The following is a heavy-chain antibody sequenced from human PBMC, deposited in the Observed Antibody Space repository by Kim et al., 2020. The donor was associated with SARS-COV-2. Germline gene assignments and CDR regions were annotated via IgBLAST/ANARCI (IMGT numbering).Heavy chain of an antibody. V-gene: IGHV3-23*01. CDR3: ARNGGIGTYYYDSSGYCRACFDY. Sequence: GGSLRLSCAASGFTFSSYAMSWVRQAPGKGLEWVSAISGSGGSTYYADSVKGRFTISRDNSKNTLYLQMNSLRAEDTAVYYCARNGGIGTYYYDSSGYCRACFDYWGQGTLVTVSS. CDR2: ISGSGGST. J-gene: IGHJ4*02. CDR1: GFTFSSYA. D-gene: IGHD3-22*01.